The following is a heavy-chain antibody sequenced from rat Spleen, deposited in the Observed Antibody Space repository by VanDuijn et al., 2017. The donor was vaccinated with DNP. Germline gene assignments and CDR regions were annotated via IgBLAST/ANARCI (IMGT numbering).Heavy chain of an antibody. CDR1: GYSITSYY. V-gene: IGHV3-1*01. CDR2: INYSGST. Sequence: EVQLQESGPGLVKPSQSLSLSCSVTGYSITSYYWGWIRKLPGNKMEWIGYINYSGSTGYNPSLKSRISITRDTSKNQFFLQLNSVTTEDTATYYCTRGDILRSFDYWGQGVMVTVSS. J-gene: IGHJ2*01. D-gene: IGHD1-6*01. CDR3: TRGDILRSFDY.